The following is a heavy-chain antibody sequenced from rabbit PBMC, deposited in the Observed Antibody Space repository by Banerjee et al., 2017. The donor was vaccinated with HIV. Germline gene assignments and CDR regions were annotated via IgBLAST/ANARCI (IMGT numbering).Heavy chain of an antibody. D-gene: IGHD4-2*01. CDR1: GFSFSSSYY. CDR3: ARHAPYAGSAGYGNAVFNL. V-gene: IGHV1S45*01. CDR2: IYTGNGNT. Sequence: QEQLVESGGGLVQPEGSLTLTCTASGFSFSSSYYMCWVRQAPGRGLEWIGCIYTGNGNTYYASWVNGRFTISSHNAQNTLYLQLNSLTAADTATYFCARHAPYAGSAGYGNAVFNLWGQGTLVTVS. J-gene: IGHJ4*01.